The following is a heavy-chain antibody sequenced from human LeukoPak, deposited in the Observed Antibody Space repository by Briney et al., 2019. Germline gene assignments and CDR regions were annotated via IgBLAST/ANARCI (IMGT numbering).Heavy chain of an antibody. D-gene: IGHD2-2*01. J-gene: IGHJ2*01. CDR1: GYTFTGYY. Sequence: ASVKVSCEASGYTFTGYYMHWVRQAPGQGLEWMGWINPNSGGTNYAQKFQGRVTMTRDTSISTAYMELSRLRSDDTAVYYCARERRSVVPAATRYFDLWGRGTLVTVSS. V-gene: IGHV1-2*02. CDR3: ARERRSVVPAATRYFDL. CDR2: INPNSGGT.